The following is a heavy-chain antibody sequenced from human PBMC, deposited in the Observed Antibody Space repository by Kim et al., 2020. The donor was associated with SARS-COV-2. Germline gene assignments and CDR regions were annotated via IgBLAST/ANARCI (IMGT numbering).Heavy chain of an antibody. D-gene: IGHD6-13*01. CDR2: ISAGGHST. J-gene: IGHJ4*02. Sequence: GGSLRLSCAASGFTFSTYAMSWVRQAPGKGLEWVSIISAGGHSTYYADSVKGRFTISRDNSKNTLNLQMNSLRAEDTALYYCAKPVGGSGSWYGFDYWGQGTLVTVSS. CDR1: GFTFSTYA. CDR3: AKPVGGSGSWYGFDY. V-gene: IGHV3-23*01.